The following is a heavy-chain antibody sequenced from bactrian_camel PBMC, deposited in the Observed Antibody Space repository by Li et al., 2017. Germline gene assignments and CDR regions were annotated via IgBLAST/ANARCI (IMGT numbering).Heavy chain of an antibody. V-gene: IGHV3S9*01. D-gene: IGHD2*01. Sequence: HVQLVESGGGSVQAGGSLRLSCAVTGYTYSTYCVGWFRQAPGKAREGVAYIDNAWRTTYADSAKGRFTISKDNSKNILYLQMNRLEPDDAAMYYCAADKLTEVASIFSCAWYSTISFGHLGQGTQVTVS. CDR1: GYTYSTYC. CDR2: IDNAWRT. J-gene: IGHJ4*01.